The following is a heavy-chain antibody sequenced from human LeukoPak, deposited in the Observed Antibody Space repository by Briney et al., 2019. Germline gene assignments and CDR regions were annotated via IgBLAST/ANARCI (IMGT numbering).Heavy chain of an antibody. V-gene: IGHV1-24*01. D-gene: IGHD4-17*01. CDR3: AREGATTGVDY. J-gene: IGHJ4*02. Sequence: ASVKVSRKVSGYTLTELSMHWVRQAPGKGLEWVGGFDPEDGETIYAQKFQGRVTMTTDTSTSTAYMELRSLRSDDTAVYYCAREGATTGVDYWGQGTLVTVSS. CDR2: FDPEDGET. CDR1: GYTLTELS.